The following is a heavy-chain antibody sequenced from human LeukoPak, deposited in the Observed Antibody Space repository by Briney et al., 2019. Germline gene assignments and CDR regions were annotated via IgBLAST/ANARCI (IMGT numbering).Heavy chain of an antibody. J-gene: IGHJ3*02. CDR2: INNDGSNT. CDR1: GFTFSSYW. CDR3: ARTSTTAFDI. D-gene: IGHD2-2*01. V-gene: IGHV3-74*01. Sequence: PGGSLRLSCAASGFTFSSYWMHWVRQAPGKGLVWVSRINNDGSNTIYADSVKGRFTISRDNAKNTLYLQMSSLRAEDTAVYYCARTSTTAFDIWGQGTTVTVS.